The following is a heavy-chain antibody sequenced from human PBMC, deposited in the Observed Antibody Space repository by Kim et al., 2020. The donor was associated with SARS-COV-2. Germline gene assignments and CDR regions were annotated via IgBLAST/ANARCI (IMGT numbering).Heavy chain of an antibody. CDR2: INPNSGGT. Sequence: ASVKVSCKASGYTFTGYYMHWVRQAPGQGLEWMGRINPNSGGTNFAQKFQGRVTMTRDTSISTAYMELSRLRSDDTAVYYCARVPPTPPVVPAASIYYYGMDVWGQGTTVTVSS. CDR1: GYTFTGYY. D-gene: IGHD2-2*01. CDR3: ARVPPTPPVVPAASIYYYGMDV. V-gene: IGHV1-2*06. J-gene: IGHJ6*02.